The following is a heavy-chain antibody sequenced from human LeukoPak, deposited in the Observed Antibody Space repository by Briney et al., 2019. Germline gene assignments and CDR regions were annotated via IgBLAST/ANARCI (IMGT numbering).Heavy chain of an antibody. Sequence: VASVKVSCKVSGYTLTELFMHWVRPAPGKGLEWMGGFDPEDGETIYAQKFQGRVTMTEDTSTDTAYMELSSLRSEDTAVYYCATGYDSSGYYFDYWGQGTLVTVSS. CDR3: ATGYDSSGYYFDY. J-gene: IGHJ4*02. D-gene: IGHD3-22*01. CDR1: GYTLTELF. V-gene: IGHV1-24*01. CDR2: FDPEDGET.